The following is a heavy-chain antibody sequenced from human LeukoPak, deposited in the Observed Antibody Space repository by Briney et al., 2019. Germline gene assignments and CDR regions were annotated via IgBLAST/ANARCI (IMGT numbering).Heavy chain of an antibody. CDR2: IYSGGST. CDR1: GFTVSSNY. D-gene: IGHD3-22*01. V-gene: IGHV3-53*01. Sequence: GGSPRLSCAASGFTVSSNYMTWVRQAPGKGLEWVSVIYSGGSTYYADSVKGRFTISRDNSKNTLYLQMNSLRAEDTAVYYCARGTSSGYFQLYFDYWGQGTLVTVSS. J-gene: IGHJ4*02. CDR3: ARGTSSGYFQLYFDY.